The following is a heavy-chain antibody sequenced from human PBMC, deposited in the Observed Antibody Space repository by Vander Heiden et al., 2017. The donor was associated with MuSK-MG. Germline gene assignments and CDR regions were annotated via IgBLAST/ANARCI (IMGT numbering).Heavy chain of an antibody. J-gene: IGHJ4*02. CDR1: GFTFSRYA. CDR3: ARESGDY. Sequence: QVQLVESGGGVVQPGGSLRLSCAASGFTFSRYAMHWGRQAPGKGLEWVAVISYDGSNKYYADSVKGRFTISRDNSKNTLYLQMNSLRAEDTAVYYCARESGDYWGQGTLVTVSS. CDR2: ISYDGSNK. D-gene: IGHD6-25*01. V-gene: IGHV3-30-3*01.